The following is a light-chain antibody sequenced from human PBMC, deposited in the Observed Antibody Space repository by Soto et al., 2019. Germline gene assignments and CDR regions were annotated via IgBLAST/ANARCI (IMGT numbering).Light chain of an antibody. CDR2: KAS. CDR3: QHYNSYPVT. Sequence: DIQMTQSTSTLSASVGDRVTITCRASQSISSWLAWYQQKPGKAPKLLIYKASTLESGVPSRFSGSGSGTEFTRTISSLQPDAFTTYYCQHYNSYPVTFGGGTKVEIK. V-gene: IGKV1-5*03. J-gene: IGKJ4*01. CDR1: QSISSW.